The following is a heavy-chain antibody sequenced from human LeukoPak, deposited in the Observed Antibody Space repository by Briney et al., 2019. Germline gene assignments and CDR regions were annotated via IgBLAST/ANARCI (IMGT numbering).Heavy chain of an antibody. Sequence: GGSLRLSCAASGFTFSSYAMHWVRQAPGKGLEWVAVISYDGSNKYYADSVKGRFTISRDNSKNTLYLQMNSLRAEDTAVYYCARDRGRRVYYGSGSYTSMDVWGQGTTVTVFS. CDR1: GFTFSSYA. D-gene: IGHD3-10*01. CDR3: ARDRGRRVYYGSGSYTSMDV. CDR2: ISYDGSNK. V-gene: IGHV3-30-3*01. J-gene: IGHJ6*02.